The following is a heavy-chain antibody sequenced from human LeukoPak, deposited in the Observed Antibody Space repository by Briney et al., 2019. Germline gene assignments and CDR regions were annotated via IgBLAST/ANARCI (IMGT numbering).Heavy chain of an antibody. CDR2: ISSSGSTI. V-gene: IGHV3-11*01. Sequence: GGSLRLSCAASGFTFSDYYMSWIHQAPGKGLEWVSYISSSGSTIYYADSVKGRFTISRDNAKNSLYLQMNSLRAEDTAVYYCARGSVDIVASDAFDIWGQGTMVTVSS. J-gene: IGHJ3*02. D-gene: IGHD5-12*01. CDR1: GFTFSDYY. CDR3: ARGSVDIVASDAFDI.